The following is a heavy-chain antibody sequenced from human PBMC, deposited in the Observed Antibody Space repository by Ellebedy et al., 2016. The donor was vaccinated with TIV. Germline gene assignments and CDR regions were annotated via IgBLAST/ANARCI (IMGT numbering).Heavy chain of an antibody. CDR1: GFTFSSYG. V-gene: IGHV3-33*01. CDR2: IWYDGSNK. CDR3: AREYYYDSSGYYQYYFDY. Sequence: GGSLRLXXAASGFTFSSYGMHWVRQAPGKGLEWVAVIWYDGSNKYYADSVKGRFTISRDNSKNTLYLQMNSLRAEDTAVYYCAREYYYDSSGYYQYYFDYWGQGTLVTVSS. J-gene: IGHJ4*02. D-gene: IGHD3-22*01.